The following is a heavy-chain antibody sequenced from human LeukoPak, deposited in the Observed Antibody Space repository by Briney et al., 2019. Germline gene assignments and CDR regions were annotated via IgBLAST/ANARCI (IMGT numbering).Heavy chain of an antibody. CDR1: GFTFSSYA. CDR2: ISGSGGST. CDR3: ASRYSSSWYRLIPDY. Sequence: GGSLRLSCAASGFTFSSYAMSWVRQAPGKGLEWVSAISGSGGSTYYADSVKGRFTISRDNSKNTLYLQMNGLRAEDTAVYYCASRYSSSWYRLIPDYWGQGTLVTVSS. D-gene: IGHD6-13*01. J-gene: IGHJ4*02. V-gene: IGHV3-23*01.